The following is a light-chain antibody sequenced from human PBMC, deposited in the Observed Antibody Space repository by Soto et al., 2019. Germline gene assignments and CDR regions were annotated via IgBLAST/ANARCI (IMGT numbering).Light chain of an antibody. V-gene: IGKV1-9*01. CDR1: RVISTS. Sequence: DIQLTQSPSFLSPSIGASVTITCRASRVISTSLAWYQVKPGKAPKLLIYAASTLESGVPSRFSATVSGTEFSLTITSLQPEDFATYYCQQLFDSPITFGQGTRLENK. CDR2: AAS. CDR3: QQLFDSPIT. J-gene: IGKJ5*01.